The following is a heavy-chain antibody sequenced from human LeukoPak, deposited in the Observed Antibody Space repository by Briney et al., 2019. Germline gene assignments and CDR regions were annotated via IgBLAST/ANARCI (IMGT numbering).Heavy chain of an antibody. Sequence: GGSLRLSCVASGFTFTSYLMDWVRQAPGKGLVWVSRIDGDGGNPSYADSVKGRFTISRDNAKNSLYLQMNSLRAEDTAVYYCARGRPSDYWGQGTLVTVSS. CDR2: IDGDGGNP. CDR3: ARGRPSDY. CDR1: GFTFTSYL. V-gene: IGHV3-74*01. D-gene: IGHD6-25*01. J-gene: IGHJ4*02.